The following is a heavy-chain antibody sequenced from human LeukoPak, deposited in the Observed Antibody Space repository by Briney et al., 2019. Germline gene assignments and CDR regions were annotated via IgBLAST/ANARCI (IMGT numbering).Heavy chain of an antibody. CDR3: AREGDYGITGTIGDDAFDI. D-gene: IGHD1-20*01. CDR1: GYTFTSYD. V-gene: IGHV1-8*01. Sequence: GASVKVSCKASGYTFTSYDINWVRQATGQGLEWMGWMNPNSGNTGYAQKFQGRVTMTRNTSISTAYMELSSLRSDDTAVYYCAREGDYGITGTIGDDAFDIWGQGTMVTVSS. J-gene: IGHJ3*02. CDR2: MNPNSGNT.